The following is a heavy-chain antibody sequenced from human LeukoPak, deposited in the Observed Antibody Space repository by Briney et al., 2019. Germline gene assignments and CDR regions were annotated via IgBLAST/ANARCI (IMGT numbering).Heavy chain of an antibody. D-gene: IGHD1-26*01. Sequence: PGGSLRLSCAASGFTFSNYWMSWVRQAPGKGLEWVANIKEDGSERYYVDSVKGRFTISRDDAKNSLYLQMNSLRAEDTAVYYCARDWCSTTVCFVVSAYMDVWGKGTTVTVSS. J-gene: IGHJ6*03. CDR1: GFTFSNYW. CDR2: IKEDGSER. CDR3: ARDWCSTTVCFVVSAYMDV. V-gene: IGHV3-7*01.